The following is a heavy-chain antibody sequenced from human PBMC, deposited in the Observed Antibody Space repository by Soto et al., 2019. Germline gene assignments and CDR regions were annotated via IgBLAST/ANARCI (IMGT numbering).Heavy chain of an antibody. CDR3: ARNYDTSGSWWAY. CDR1: GFTFTSYA. D-gene: IGHD3-22*01. V-gene: IGHV3-23*01. CDR2: ITGGGHST. Sequence: EVQLLESGGGLVQPGGSLRLSCAASGFTFTSYAFSWVRQAPGKGLEWVSGITGGGHSTYYTDSVKGRFTISRDNSKNTLYLQMNSLRAEDTALYYCARNYDTSGSWWAYWGQGTLVTVSS. J-gene: IGHJ4*02.